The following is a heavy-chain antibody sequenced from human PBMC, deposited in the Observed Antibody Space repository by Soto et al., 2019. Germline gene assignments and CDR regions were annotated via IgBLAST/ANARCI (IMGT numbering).Heavy chain of an antibody. CDR1: GYSISSGYF. J-gene: IGHJ4*02. CDR3: ARAFSSGSTHFFDY. D-gene: IGHD6-19*01. V-gene: IGHV4-38-2*01. Sequence: SETLSLTCAVSGYSISSGYFWAWIRQPPGKGLEWIGSIYHGGITYYSPSLKSRVTMSVDTSKNQFSLNLRSVTAADTAAYFCARAFSSGSTHFFDYWGQSTLVTVSS. CDR2: IYHGGIT.